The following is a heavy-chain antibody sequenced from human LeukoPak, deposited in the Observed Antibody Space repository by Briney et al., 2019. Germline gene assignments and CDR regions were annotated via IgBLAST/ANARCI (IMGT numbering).Heavy chain of an antibody. CDR2: INSDGCST. V-gene: IGHV3-74*01. CDR3: ARDGDNSMGALDY. CDR1: GFTFSSYW. D-gene: IGHD1-26*01. Sequence: GGSLRLSCAASGFTFSSYWMHWVRQAPGKGLVWVSRINSDGCSTSYADSVKGRFTISRDNAKNTLYLQMNSLRAEDTAVYYCARDGDNSMGALDYWGQGTLVTVSS. J-gene: IGHJ4*02.